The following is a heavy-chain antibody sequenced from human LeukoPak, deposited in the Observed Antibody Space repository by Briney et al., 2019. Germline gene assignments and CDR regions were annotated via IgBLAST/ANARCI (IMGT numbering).Heavy chain of an antibody. V-gene: IGHV3-33*01. Sequence: GGSLRLSCAASGFTFSSYGMHWVRQAPGKGLEWVAVIWYDGSNKYYADSVKGRFTISRDNSRNTLYLQMNSLRAEDTAVYYCARDLLLWFGELSGAFDIWGQGTMVTVSS. CDR2: IWYDGSNK. CDR3: ARDLLLWFGELSGAFDI. CDR1: GFTFSSYG. J-gene: IGHJ3*02. D-gene: IGHD3-10*01.